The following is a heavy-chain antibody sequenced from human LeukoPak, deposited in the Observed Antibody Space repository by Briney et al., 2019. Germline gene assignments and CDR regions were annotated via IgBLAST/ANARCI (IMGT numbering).Heavy chain of an antibody. CDR2: IYHSGST. CDR1: GGSISSSSYY. CDR3: ARDWTYYYDSSGYYLDY. D-gene: IGHD3-22*01. V-gene: IGHV4-39*07. J-gene: IGHJ4*02. Sequence: SETLSLTCTVSGGSISSSSYYWGWIRQPPGKGLEWIGSIYHSGSTYYNPSLKSRVTISVDTSKNQFSLKLSSVTAADTAVYYCARDWTYYYDSSGYYLDYWGQGTLVTVSS.